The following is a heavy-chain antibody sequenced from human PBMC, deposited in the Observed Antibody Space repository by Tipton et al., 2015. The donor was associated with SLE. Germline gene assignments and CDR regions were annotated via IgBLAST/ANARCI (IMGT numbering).Heavy chain of an antibody. CDR1: GFTFDDYT. CDR3: AKDMAY. CDR2: ISWEGGST. V-gene: IGHV3-43*01. Sequence: SLRLSCAASGFTFDDYTMHWVHWVRQDPGKGLEWISLISWEGGSTYYADSVKGRFTISRDNSKNSLYLQMNSLRTEDTALYYCAKDMAYWGQGTLVTVSS. J-gene: IGHJ4*02.